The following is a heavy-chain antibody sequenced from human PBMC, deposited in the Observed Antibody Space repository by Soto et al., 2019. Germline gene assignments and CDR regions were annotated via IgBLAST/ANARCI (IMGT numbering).Heavy chain of an antibody. J-gene: IGHJ4*02. CDR3: AKGPPDYDSSTCYLYPFDH. Sequence: VHLLESGGDLVPPGGSQRLSCADSGFTFSSDAMNWVRQAPGKGLEWVAAISGSGRSTYYADSVKGRFTISRDNSKNTPYLQKNSMRAEDTAVYYCAKGPPDYDSSTCYLYPFDHWGQGTLVTVSS. D-gene: IGHD3-9*01. CDR1: GFTFSSDA. CDR2: ISGSGRST. V-gene: IGHV3-23*01.